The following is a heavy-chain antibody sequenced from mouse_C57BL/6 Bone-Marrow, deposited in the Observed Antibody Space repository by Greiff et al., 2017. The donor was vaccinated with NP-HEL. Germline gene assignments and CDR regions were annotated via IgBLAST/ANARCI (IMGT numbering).Heavy chain of an antibody. CDR3: ARSIYYDYADDPFYAMDY. D-gene: IGHD2-4*01. J-gene: IGHJ4*01. CDR1: GFTFTDYY. CDR2: IRNKANGYTT. Sequence: EVKLMESGGGLVQPGGSLSLSCAASGFTFTDYYMSWVRQPPGKALEWLVFIRNKANGYTTEYSASVKGRFTISRDNSQSILYRQMNALRAEDSATYYCARSIYYDYADDPFYAMDYWGQGTSVTVSS. V-gene: IGHV7-3*01.